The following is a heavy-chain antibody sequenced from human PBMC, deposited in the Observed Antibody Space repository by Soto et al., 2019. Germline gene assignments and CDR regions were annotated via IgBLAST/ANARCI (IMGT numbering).Heavy chain of an antibody. D-gene: IGHD6-25*01. CDR2: ISYDGNNK. V-gene: IGHV3-30*18. CDR1: GFTFGAYV. J-gene: IGHJ4*02. CDR3: VKAVRSGWPPFTRLFDY. Sequence: GGSLRLSCAASGFTFGAYVMHWVRQAPGKGLEWVAHISYDGNNKYYADSVKGRFTISRDNFKNTLYLQMSSLRTDDTAVYYCVKAVRSGWPPFTRLFDYWGKGTLVTVSS.